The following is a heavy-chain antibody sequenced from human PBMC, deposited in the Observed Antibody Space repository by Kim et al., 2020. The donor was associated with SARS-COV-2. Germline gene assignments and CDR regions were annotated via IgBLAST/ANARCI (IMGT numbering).Heavy chain of an antibody. CDR2: IGWNSRGI. CDR3: AGKKGGQTSFGY. V-gene: IGHV3-9*01. D-gene: IGHD3-16*01. J-gene: IGHJ4*02. Sequence: GGSLRLSCAASGFTLEDYAMHWVRQTPGKGLEWVSGIGWNSRGIVYVDSVKGRFTISRDNAKNSLYLQMNSLTTEDTALYYCAGKKGGQTSFGYWGQGTLVTVSS. CDR1: GFTLEDYA.